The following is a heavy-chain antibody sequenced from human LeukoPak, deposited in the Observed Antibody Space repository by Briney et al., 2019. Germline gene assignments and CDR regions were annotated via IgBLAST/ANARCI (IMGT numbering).Heavy chain of an antibody. V-gene: IGHV4-59*01. D-gene: IGHD2-2*03. CDR1: GDSMSSYY. CDR3: AREGRLHMDPTYAFDI. J-gene: IGHJ3*02. Sequence: TPSETLSLTCTVSGDSMSSYYYNWIRQSPGKGLEWIGYIYYGGNTNYNPSLKSRVAISLDTSKNQFSLRLGSVTADDTAIYFCAREGRLHMDPTYAFDIWGQGTLVAVSS. CDR2: IYYGGNT.